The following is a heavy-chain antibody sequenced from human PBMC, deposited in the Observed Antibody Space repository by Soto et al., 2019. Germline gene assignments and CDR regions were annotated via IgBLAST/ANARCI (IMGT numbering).Heavy chain of an antibody. CDR1: GFTVSSDY. Sequence: GGSLRLSCAASGFTVSSDYMSWVRQAPGKGLEWVSAISSSRGNTYYADSVKGRFTISRDNSKNTLYLQMNSLRPEDTAVYYCAKDGQYIAAAGKFDYWGQGTLVTVSS. J-gene: IGHJ4*02. D-gene: IGHD6-13*01. V-gene: IGHV3-23*01. CDR3: AKDGQYIAAAGKFDY. CDR2: ISSSRGNT.